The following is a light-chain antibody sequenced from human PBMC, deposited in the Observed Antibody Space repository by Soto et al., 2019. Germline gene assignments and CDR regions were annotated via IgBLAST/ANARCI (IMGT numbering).Light chain of an antibody. CDR2: DAS. J-gene: IGKJ4*01. CDR3: QQYDDLPFT. CDR1: QDISNY. Sequence: DIQMTQSPSSLSASVGDRVTITCRASQDISNYLNWYQQRPGKAPKLLIYDASNLERGVPSRFSGTRSGTHFTFAITSLQPEDVATYYCQQYDDLPFTFGGGTKVEIK. V-gene: IGKV1-33*01.